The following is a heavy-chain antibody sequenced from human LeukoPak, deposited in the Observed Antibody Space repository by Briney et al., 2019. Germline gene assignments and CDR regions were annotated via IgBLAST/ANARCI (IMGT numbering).Heavy chain of an antibody. CDR2: IYYSGGT. CDR3: ARPIVVVPAATPYDAFDI. J-gene: IGHJ3*02. V-gene: IGHV4-39*01. Sequence: SETLSLTCTVSGGSISSSSYYWGWIRQPPGKGLEWIGSIYYSGGTYYNPSLKSRVTISVDTSKNQFSLKLSSVTAADTAVYYCARPIVVVPAATPYDAFDIWGQGTMVTVSS. D-gene: IGHD2-2*01. CDR1: GGSISSSSYY.